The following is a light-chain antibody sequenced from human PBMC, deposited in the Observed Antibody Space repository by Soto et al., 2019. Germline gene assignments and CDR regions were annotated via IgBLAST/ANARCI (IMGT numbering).Light chain of an antibody. CDR2: SNN. CDR3: AAWDDSLNGVV. V-gene: IGLV1-44*01. CDR1: GSNIGSNT. Sequence: QSVLTQPTSASGTPGQRVTISCSGSGSNIGSNTVNWYQQLPGTAPKLLIYSNNQRPSGVPDRFSGSKSGTSASLAISGLQSEDEADYYCAAWDDSLNGVVFGGGTKLTVL. J-gene: IGLJ2*01.